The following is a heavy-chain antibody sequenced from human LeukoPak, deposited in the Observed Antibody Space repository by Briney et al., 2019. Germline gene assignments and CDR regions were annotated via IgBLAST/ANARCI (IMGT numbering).Heavy chain of an antibody. CDR2: IYSGGST. CDR3: ARDRVLWFGELLNYGMDV. V-gene: IGHV3-53*01. J-gene: IGHJ6*02. D-gene: IGHD3-10*01. Sequence: GGSLRLSCAASGFTVSSNYMSWVRQAPGKGLEWVSVIYSGGSTYYADSVKGRFTISRDNSENTLYLQMNSLRAEDTAVYYCARDRVLWFGELLNYGMDVWGQGTTVTVSS. CDR1: GFTVSSNY.